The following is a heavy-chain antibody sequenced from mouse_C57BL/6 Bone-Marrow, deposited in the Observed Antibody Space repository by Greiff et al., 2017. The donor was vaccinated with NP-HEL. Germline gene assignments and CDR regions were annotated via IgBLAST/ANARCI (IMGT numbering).Heavy chain of an antibody. CDR3: ARSYYYGTPFAY. V-gene: IGHV1-55*01. CDR1: GYTFTSYW. J-gene: IGHJ3*01. CDR2: IYPGSGST. Sequence: QVQLQQSGAELVKPGASVKMSCKASGYTFTSYWITWVKQRPGQGLEWIGDIYPGSGSTNYNEKFKSKATLTVDTSSSTAYMQLSSLTSEDSAVYYCARSYYYGTPFAYWGQGTLVTVSA. D-gene: IGHD1-1*01.